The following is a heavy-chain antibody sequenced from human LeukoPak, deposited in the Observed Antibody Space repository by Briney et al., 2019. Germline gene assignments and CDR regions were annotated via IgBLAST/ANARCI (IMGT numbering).Heavy chain of an antibody. CDR3: AREGEWPAYYYGSGSPGKFDY. J-gene: IGHJ4*02. V-gene: IGHV4-39*07. D-gene: IGHD3-10*01. CDR2: IHYTGST. Sequence: SETLSLTCTVSGGSIRNSNYNWGWIRQPPGKGLEWIGSIHYTGSTYYNPSLKSRVTISVDTSKKQFSLKLSSVTAADTAVYYCAREGEWPAYYYGSGSPGKFDYWGQGTLVTVSS. CDR1: GGSIRNSNYN.